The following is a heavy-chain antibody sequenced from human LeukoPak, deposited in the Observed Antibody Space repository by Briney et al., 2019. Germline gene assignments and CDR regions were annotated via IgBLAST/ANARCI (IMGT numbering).Heavy chain of an antibody. D-gene: IGHD3-9*01. CDR1: GFTFSNYG. J-gene: IGHJ4*02. V-gene: IGHV3-30*02. CDR3: AKDRLVHDS. Sequence: GGSLRLSCATSGFTFSNYGIHWVRQAPGKGLEWVAFIRYDGSNKYYADSVKGRFTISRDNSKNTLYLQMNSLSTEDTALYYCAKDRLVHDSWGQGTLVTVSS. CDR2: IRYDGSNK.